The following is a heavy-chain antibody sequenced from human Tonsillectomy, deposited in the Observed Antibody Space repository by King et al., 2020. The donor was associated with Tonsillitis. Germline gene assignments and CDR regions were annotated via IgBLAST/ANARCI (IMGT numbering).Heavy chain of an antibody. CDR3: AGGYSSQYVSYYSYGMLV. J-gene: IGHJ6*02. Sequence: PGQGLEWMGIINPSGGSTSYAQKFQGRVTMTRDTSTSTVYMELSSLRSEDTAGYYCAGGYSSQYVSYYSYGMLVWGQVTTVNV. V-gene: IGHV1-46*01. D-gene: IGHD6-13*01. CDR2: INPSGGST.